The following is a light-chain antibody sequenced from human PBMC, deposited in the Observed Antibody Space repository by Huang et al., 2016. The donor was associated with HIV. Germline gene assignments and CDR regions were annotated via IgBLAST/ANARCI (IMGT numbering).Light chain of an antibody. J-gene: IGKJ1*01. CDR2: GAS. V-gene: IGKV3-20*01. Sequence: EIVLTQSPGTLSLSPGERATLSCRANASISSNYLAWYQQRPGQAPRVIIYGASSRVTGIPDRFSGSGTGTDFTLTIRKLEREDFAVYYCQQYGSLPLTFGQGTKVEIK. CDR3: QQYGSLPLT. CDR1: ASISSNY.